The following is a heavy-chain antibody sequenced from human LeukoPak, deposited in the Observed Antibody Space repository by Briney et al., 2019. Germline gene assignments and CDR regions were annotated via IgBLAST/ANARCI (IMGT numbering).Heavy chain of an antibody. D-gene: IGHD3-9*01. CDR3: ARVAGYTIEDYFDY. CDR1: GGSISSYY. V-gene: IGHV4-59*01. Sequence: SETLSLTCTVSGGSISSYYWSWIRQPPGKGLEWIGYIYYSGSTNYNPSLKSRVTISVKMSKNQFSLKLRSVTAADTAVYYCARVAGYTIEDYFDYWGQGTLVTVSS. CDR2: IYYSGST. J-gene: IGHJ4*02.